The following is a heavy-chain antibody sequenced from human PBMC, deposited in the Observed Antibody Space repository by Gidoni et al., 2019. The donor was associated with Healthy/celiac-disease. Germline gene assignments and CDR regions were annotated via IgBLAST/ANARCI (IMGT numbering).Heavy chain of an antibody. CDR1: GFTFSSNG. V-gene: IGHV3-30*18. D-gene: IGHD3-3*01. Sequence: QVQLVESGGGVVQPGRSLRLSCAASGFTFSSNGMNGVREAPGKGLEGLAFTAYDGSNKYHSDSVKGRFTSSRVNSTNTLYLQLNSLRAEDTAVYYCANDWVDYDFCSGYYTGYYYYGMDVWGQGTTVTVSS. J-gene: IGHJ6*02. CDR3: ANDWVDYDFCSGYYTGYYYYGMDV. CDR2: TAYDGSNK.